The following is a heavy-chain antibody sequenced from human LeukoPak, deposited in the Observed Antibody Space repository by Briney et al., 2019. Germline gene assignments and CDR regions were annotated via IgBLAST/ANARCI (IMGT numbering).Heavy chain of an antibody. J-gene: IGHJ6*02. D-gene: IGHD2-15*01. CDR2: IYYSGST. CDR3: AGALYCSGGSCYHYGMDV. V-gene: IGHV4-59*12. CDR1: GGSISSYY. Sequence: NPSETLSLTCTVSGGSISSYYWSWIRQPPGKGLEWIGYIYYSGSTNYNPSLKSRVTISVDTSKNQFSLKLSSVTAADTAVYYCAGALYCSGGSCYHYGMDVWGQGTTVTVSS.